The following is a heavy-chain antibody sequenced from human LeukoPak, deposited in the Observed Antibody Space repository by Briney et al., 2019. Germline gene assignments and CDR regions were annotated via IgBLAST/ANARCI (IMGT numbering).Heavy chain of an antibody. CDR1: GGSINSYY. V-gene: IGHV4-59*01. CDR3: ARVASLHPNYGTDYYGMDV. J-gene: IGHJ6*02. D-gene: IGHD3-10*01. CDR2: IYYSGST. Sequence: PSETLSLTCTVSGGSINSYYWSWIRQPPGKGLEWIGYIYYSGSTNYNPSLKSRVTISVDTSKNQFSLKLSSVTAADTAVYYCARVASLHPNYGTDYYGMDVWGQGTTVTVSS.